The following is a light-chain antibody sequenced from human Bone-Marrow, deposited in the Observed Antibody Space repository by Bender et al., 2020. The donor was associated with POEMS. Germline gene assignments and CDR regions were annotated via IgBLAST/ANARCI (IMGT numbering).Light chain of an antibody. Sequence: QSALTQPASVSGSPGQSITISCTGTSTDVGAYKSVSWYQEHPGNAPKLIIYDVTKRPSGIPDRFSGSKSGNTASLTISGLLAEDEAVYYCCSYAGAYTFVLGTGTTVTVL. CDR2: DVT. CDR1: STDVGAYKS. CDR3: CSYAGAYTFV. J-gene: IGLJ1*01. V-gene: IGLV2-11*01.